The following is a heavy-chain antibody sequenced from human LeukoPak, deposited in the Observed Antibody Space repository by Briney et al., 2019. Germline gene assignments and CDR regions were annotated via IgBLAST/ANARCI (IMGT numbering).Heavy chain of an antibody. CDR2: ISGSGGST. CDR3: AKGMRHCDSTSCYSFHRPDY. D-gene: IGHD2-2*02. J-gene: IGHJ4*02. CDR1: GFTFSSYA. V-gene: IGHV3-23*01. Sequence: GGSLRLSCAASGFTFSSYAMSWVRQAPGNGLEWVSAISGSGGSTYYADSVKGRFTISRDNSKNTLYLQMNSLRAEDTAVYYCAKGMRHCDSTSCYSFHRPDYWGQGTLVSVSS.